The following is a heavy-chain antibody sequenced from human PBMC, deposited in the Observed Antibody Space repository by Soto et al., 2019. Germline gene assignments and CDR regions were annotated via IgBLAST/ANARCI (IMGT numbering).Heavy chain of an antibody. CDR2: INPNSGGT. V-gene: IGHV1-2*02. CDR1: GYTFTGYY. CDR3: ARGASSSSSWPYYYYYGMDV. J-gene: IGHJ6*02. D-gene: IGHD6-13*01. Sequence: ASVKVSCKASGYTFTGYYMHWVRQAPGQGLEWMGWINPNSGGTNYAQKFQGRVTMTRNTSISTAYMELSSLRSEDTAVYYCARGASSSSSWPYYYYYGMDVWGQGTTVTVSS.